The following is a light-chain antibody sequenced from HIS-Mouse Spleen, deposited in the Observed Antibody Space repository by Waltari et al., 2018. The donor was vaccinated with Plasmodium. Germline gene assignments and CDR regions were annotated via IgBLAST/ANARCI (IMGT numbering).Light chain of an antibody. V-gene: IGLV3-10*01. CDR3: YSTDSSGNHRV. CDR1: ALPKKY. J-gene: IGLJ3*02. Sequence: SYELTQPPSVSVSPGQTARITCSGDALPKKYAYWYQQKSCQAPVLVIYEDSKRPSGIPEGFAGSRSGTMATLTISGAQVEDEADYYCYSTDSSGNHRVFGGGTKLTVL. CDR2: EDS.